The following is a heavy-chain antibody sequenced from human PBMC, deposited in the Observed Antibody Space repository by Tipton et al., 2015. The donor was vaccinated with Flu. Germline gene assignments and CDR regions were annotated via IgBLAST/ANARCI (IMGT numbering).Heavy chain of an antibody. D-gene: IGHD3-10*01. CDR1: GGTFSNFA. J-gene: IGHJ4*02. V-gene: IGHV1-69*01. CDR2: IIPILDTP. Sequence: QLVQSGAEVKKPGSSVKVSCKASGGTFSNFAFSWVRQAPGQGHVWMGEIIPILDTPNYAQRFQGRVTITADGSTSTAHMELSSLRSDDTAVYYCARGGGYYGSGTYRYFDFWGQGMLVTVSS. CDR3: ARGGGYYGSGTYRYFDF.